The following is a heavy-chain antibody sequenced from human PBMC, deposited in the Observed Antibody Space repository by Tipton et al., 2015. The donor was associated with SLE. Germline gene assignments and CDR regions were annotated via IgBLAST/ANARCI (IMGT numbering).Heavy chain of an antibody. CDR1: GFTFRSYA. J-gene: IGHJ4*02. CDR2: ISYDGSNE. D-gene: IGHD3-22*01. Sequence: SLRLSCAASGFTFRSYAMHWVRQAPGKGLEWVALISYDGSNEYYADSLKGRFTISRDNAKNSLYLQMNSLRAEDTAVYYCARQMFDTSAGPFDYWGQGTLVTVSS. V-gene: IGHV3-30-3*01. CDR3: ARQMFDTSAGPFDY.